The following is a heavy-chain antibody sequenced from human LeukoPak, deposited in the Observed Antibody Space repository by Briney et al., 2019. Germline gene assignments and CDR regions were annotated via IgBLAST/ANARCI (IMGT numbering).Heavy chain of an antibody. D-gene: IGHD2-2*01. CDR3: ASTGYCSSTSCYGIDY. V-gene: IGHV5-10-1*01. Sequence: GESLKISCKGSGYSFTSYWISWMRQMPGKGLEWMGRIDPSDSYTNYSPSFQGHVTISADKSISTAYLQWSSLKASDTAMYYCASTGYCSSTSCYGIDYWGQGTLVTVSS. J-gene: IGHJ4*02. CDR1: GYSFTSYW. CDR2: IDPSDSYT.